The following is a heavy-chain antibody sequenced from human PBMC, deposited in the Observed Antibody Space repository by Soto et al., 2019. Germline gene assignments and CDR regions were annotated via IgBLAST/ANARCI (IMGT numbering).Heavy chain of an antibody. CDR3: ARVVRGTVSTVVDAFDI. D-gene: IGHD2-15*01. Sequence: QVKLQQWGAGLLKPSETLSLTCAVYGGFVSSGSYYWSWIRQPPGKGLEWIGELSHSGGTHFNPSLKSPVTISVDTSKPPFSLKMSSVTAAYTSLYYCARVVRGTVSTVVDAFDIWGPGTMVTVSS. J-gene: IGHJ3*02. V-gene: IGHV4-34*01. CDR2: LSHSGGT. CDR1: GGFVSSGSYY.